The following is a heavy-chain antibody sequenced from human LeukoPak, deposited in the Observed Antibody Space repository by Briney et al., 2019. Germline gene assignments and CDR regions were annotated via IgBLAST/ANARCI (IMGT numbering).Heavy chain of an antibody. D-gene: IGHD3-3*01. V-gene: IGHV3-21*01. CDR3: ASSGVDDFWSGYYYFDY. CDR1: GFTFSSYS. CDR2: ISSSSSYI. Sequence: GGSLRLSCAASGFTFSSYSMNWVRQAPGKGLEWVSSISSSSSYIYYADSVKGRFTISRDNAKSSLYLQMNSLRAEDTAVYYCASSGVDDFWSGYYYFDYWGQGTLVTVSS. J-gene: IGHJ4*02.